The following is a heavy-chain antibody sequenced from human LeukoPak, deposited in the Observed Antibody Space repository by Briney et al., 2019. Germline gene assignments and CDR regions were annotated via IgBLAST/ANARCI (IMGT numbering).Heavy chain of an antibody. CDR2: IKSDGTT. CDR3: TGDGSYKLDY. J-gene: IGHJ4*02. V-gene: IGHV3-74*01. CDR1: GLTFSSAW. Sequence: GGSLRLSCAASGLTFSSAWMHWVRQTPGKGLVWVSRIKSDGTTTYGDSVRGRFTISRDNAKNTLYLQMNNLRAEDTGVYYCTGDGSYKLDYWGQGILVTVSS. D-gene: IGHD3-10*01.